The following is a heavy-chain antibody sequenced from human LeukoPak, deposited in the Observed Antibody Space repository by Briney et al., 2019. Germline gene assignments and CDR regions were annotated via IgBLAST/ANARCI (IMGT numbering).Heavy chain of an antibody. V-gene: IGHV4-59*12. D-gene: IGHD1-26*01. CDR3: ARLSVIVGAALEYYYYYMDV. J-gene: IGHJ6*03. Sequence: SETLSLTCTVSGGSISSYYWSWIRQPPGKGLEWIGYIYYSGSTNYNPSLKSRVTISVDTSKNQFSLKLTSVTAADTAVYYCARLSVIVGAALEYYYYYMDVWGQGTTVTVSS. CDR1: GGSISSYY. CDR2: IYYSGST.